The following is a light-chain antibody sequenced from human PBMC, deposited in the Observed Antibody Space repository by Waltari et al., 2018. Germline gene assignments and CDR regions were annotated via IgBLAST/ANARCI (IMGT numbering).Light chain of an antibody. CDR3: QQYYSTPPT. CDR2: WAS. CDR1: QSVLYSSNNKNY. V-gene: IGKV4-1*01. J-gene: IGKJ1*01. Sequence: DIVMTQSPDSLAVSLCERATINCKSSQSVLYSSNNKNYLALYQQKPGHPPKLLICWASIRESGVPDRFSGSGSGTDFTLTISSLQAEDVAVYYCQQYYSTPPTFGQGTKVEIK.